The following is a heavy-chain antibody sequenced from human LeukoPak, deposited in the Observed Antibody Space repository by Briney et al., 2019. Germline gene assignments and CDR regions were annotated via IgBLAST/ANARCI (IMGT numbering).Heavy chain of an antibody. Sequence: SETLSLTCTVSGGSISNYYWSWIRQPPGKGLEWIGYIYYSGSTKYNPSLKGRVTISVDTSKNQFSLKLSSLSAADTAVYYCARYRLPDHWGQGTLVTVSS. V-gene: IGHV4-59*01. J-gene: IGHJ4*02. CDR3: ARYRLPDH. CDR2: IYYSGST. CDR1: GGSISNYY. D-gene: IGHD2-2*01.